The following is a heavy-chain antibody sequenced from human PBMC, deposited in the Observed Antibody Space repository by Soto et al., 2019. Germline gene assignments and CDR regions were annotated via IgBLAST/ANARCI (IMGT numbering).Heavy chain of an antibody. CDR3: ARVIPMVRGVIILEHYFDY. CDR2: INAGNGNT. J-gene: IGHJ4*02. CDR1: GYTFTSYA. V-gene: IGHV1-3*01. Sequence: QVQLVQSGAEVKKPGASVKVSCKASGYTFTSYAMHWVRQAPGQRLERMGWINAGNGNTKYSQKFQGRVTITWDTYACTAYMELSSLRSEDTAVYYCARVIPMVRGVIILEHYFDYWGQGTLVTVSS. D-gene: IGHD3-10*01.